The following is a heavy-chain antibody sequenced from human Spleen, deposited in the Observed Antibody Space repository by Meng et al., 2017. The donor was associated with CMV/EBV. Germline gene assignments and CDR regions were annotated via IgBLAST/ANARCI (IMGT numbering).Heavy chain of an antibody. D-gene: IGHD1-26*01. V-gene: IGHV1-69*05. J-gene: IGHJ4*02. CDR1: GGTFSSYA. Sequence: CKASGGTFSSYAISWVRQAPGQGLEWMGGIIPIFGTANYAQKFQGRVTITTDESTSTAYMELSSLRSEDTAMYYCARGYTGSYPPDYWGQGTLVTVSS. CDR3: ARGYTGSYPPDY. CDR2: IIPIFGTA.